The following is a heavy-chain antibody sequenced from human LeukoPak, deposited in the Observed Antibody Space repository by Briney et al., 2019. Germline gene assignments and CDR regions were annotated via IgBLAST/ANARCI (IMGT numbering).Heavy chain of an antibody. CDR3: ARVGYQLKEDGFDV. CDR1: GFTFSSYS. CDR2: ISFSSRYI. J-gene: IGHJ3*01. V-gene: IGHV3-21*06. Sequence: GGSLRLSCAASGFTFSSYSMNWVRQAPGKGLEWVSSISFSSRYIYYADSVKGRFTISRDNAENSLYLHMNSLRAEDTAVYYCARVGYQLKEDGFDVWGQGTLLTVSS. D-gene: IGHD1-1*01.